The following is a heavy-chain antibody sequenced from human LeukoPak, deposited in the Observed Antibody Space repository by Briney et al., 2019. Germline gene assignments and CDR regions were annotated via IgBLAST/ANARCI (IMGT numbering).Heavy chain of an antibody. Sequence: GGSLRLSCVASGSSFGNYAMSWVRQAPGKGLQWVSQISGTGGATWYAGFARDRFTISRDNSKKTLYLQMSGLRVEDTAMYYCVKDPRDTYGTNWFVSWGQGTLLIVSS. CDR3: VKDPRDTYGTNWFVS. D-gene: IGHD2-21*01. CDR1: GSSFGNYA. J-gene: IGHJ5*01. CDR2: ISGTGGAT. V-gene: IGHV3-23*01.